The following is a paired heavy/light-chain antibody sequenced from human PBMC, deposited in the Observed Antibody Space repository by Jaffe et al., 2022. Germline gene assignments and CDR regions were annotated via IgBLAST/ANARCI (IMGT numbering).Light chain of an antibody. CDR3: QQYNNWPLPYT. CDR2: GAS. V-gene: IGKV3-15*01. J-gene: IGKJ2*01. CDR1: QSVSSN. Sequence: EIVMTQSPATLSVSPGERATLSCRASQSVSSNLAWYQQKPGQAPRLLIYGASTRATGIPARFSGSGSGTEFTLTISSLQSEDFAVYYCQQYNNWPLPYTFGQGTKLEIK.
Heavy chain of an antibody. D-gene: IGHD3-22*01. CDR2: IYTSGST. Sequence: QVQLQESGPGLVKPSQTLSLTCTVSGGSISSGSYYWSWIRQPAGKGLEWIGRIYTSGSTNYNPSLKSRVTISVDTSKNQFSLKLSSVTAADTAVYYCARAKDTYYYDSSGYYYFDYWGQGTLVTVSS. J-gene: IGHJ4*02. CDR1: GGSISSGSYY. CDR3: ARAKDTYYYDSSGYYYFDY. V-gene: IGHV4-61*02.